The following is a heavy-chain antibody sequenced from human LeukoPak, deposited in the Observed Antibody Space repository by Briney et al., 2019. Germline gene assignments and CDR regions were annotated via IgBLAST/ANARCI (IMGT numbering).Heavy chain of an antibody. CDR1: GYTFTGYY. D-gene: IGHD6-13*01. Sequence: WASVKVSCKASGYTFTGYYMHWVRQAPGQGLEWMGWINPNSGGTNYAQKFQGRVTMTRDTSISTAYMELSRLRSDDTAVYYCARELRIAAAGTGGYWGQGTLVTVSS. J-gene: IGHJ4*02. V-gene: IGHV1-2*02. CDR3: ARELRIAAAGTGGY. CDR2: INPNSGGT.